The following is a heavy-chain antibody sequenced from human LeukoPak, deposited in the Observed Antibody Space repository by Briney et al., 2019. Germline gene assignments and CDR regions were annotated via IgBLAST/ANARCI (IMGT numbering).Heavy chain of an antibody. D-gene: IGHD3-22*01. V-gene: IGHV1-69*04. Sequence: SVKVSCKASGGTFSSYAISWVRQAPGQALEWMGRIIPILGIANYAQKFQGRVTITADKSTSTAYMELSSLRSEDTAVYYCAYYYDSSGYGSILVYWGQGTLVTVSS. CDR1: GGTFSSYA. CDR3: AYYYDSSGYGSILVY. J-gene: IGHJ4*02. CDR2: IIPILGIA.